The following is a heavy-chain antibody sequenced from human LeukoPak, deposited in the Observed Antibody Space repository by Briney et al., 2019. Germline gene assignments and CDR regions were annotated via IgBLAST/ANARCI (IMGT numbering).Heavy chain of an antibody. CDR3: ARESLGDDFWSGYSRWFDP. CDR2: IYTSGST. Sequence: SETLSLTCTVSGGSISSYYWSWIRQPAGKGLEWIGRIYTSGSTNYNPSLKSRVTMSVDTSKNQFSLKLSSVTAADTAVYCCARESLGDDFWSGYSRWFDPWGQGTLVTVSS. D-gene: IGHD3-3*01. V-gene: IGHV4-4*07. CDR1: GGSISSYY. J-gene: IGHJ5*02.